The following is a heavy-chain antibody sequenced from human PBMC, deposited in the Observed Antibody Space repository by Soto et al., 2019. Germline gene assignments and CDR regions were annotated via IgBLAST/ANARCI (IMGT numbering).Heavy chain of an antibody. CDR1: GVSIITFY. Sequence: DTLSLTCPVSGVSIITFYWSWVRPPAGKGLEWIGRIFSSGSTSFNPSLESRVAMSVDTSKNHFSLNLSSVTAADMAVYYCAREGSYSAYNFAHGIQLWSFDFWGQGALVNVSS. CDR3: AREGSYSAYNFAHGIQLWSFDF. V-gene: IGHV4-4*07. D-gene: IGHD5-12*01. CDR2: IFSSGST. J-gene: IGHJ4*02.